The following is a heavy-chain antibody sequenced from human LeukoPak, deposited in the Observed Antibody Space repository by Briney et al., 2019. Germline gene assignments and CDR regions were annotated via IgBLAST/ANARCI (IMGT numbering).Heavy chain of an antibody. CDR2: IIPSGGST. V-gene: IGHV1-46*01. D-gene: IGHD1-26*01. Sequence: ASVKVPCTSSASGFTINNKYLGWHAPGQGLEWMGIIIPSGGSTSYAPKFQGRFTITRNTPTSTGYMKLSRMRSENTAVYYFASSSESYYWFNPWGQGTLVTVSS. CDR1: ASGFTINN. CDR3: ASSSESYYWFNP. J-gene: IGHJ5*02.